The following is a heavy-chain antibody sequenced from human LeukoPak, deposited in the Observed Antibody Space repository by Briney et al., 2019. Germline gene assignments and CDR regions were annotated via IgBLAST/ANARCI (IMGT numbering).Heavy chain of an antibody. CDR3: ARAPEYDILLDY. D-gene: IGHD3-9*01. Sequence: PGGSLRLSCAASGFTFSSYGMHWVRQAPGKGLEWVAVISYDGSNKYYADSVKGRFTISRDNSKNTLYLQMNSLRAEDTAVYYCARAPEYDILLDYWGQGTLVTVSS. CDR1: GFTFSSYG. J-gene: IGHJ4*02. V-gene: IGHV3-30*03. CDR2: ISYDGSNK.